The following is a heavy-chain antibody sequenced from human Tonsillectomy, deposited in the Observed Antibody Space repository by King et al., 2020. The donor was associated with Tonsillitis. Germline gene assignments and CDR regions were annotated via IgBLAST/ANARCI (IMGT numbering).Heavy chain of an antibody. Sequence: VQLVESGGGLVKPGGSLRLSCVASEFSFSSHSMNWVRQAPGKGLEWVSSISSTSSYMYYADSVKGRFTISRDNARNSLYLHINSLRAEDTAVYYCARDSNACHYGMDVWGQGTTVTVSS. V-gene: IGHV3-21*01. J-gene: IGHJ6*02. CDR2: ISSTSSYM. CDR3: ARDSNACHYGMDV. CDR1: EFSFSSHS. D-gene: IGHD4/OR15-4a*01.